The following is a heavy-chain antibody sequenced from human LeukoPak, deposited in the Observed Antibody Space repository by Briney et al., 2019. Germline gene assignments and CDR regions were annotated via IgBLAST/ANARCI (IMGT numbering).Heavy chain of an antibody. J-gene: IGHJ4*02. CDR2: IYYSGST. Sequence: PSETLSLTCTVSGGSISSYYWSWIRQPPGKGLEWIGYIYYSGSTNYNPSLKSRVTVSVDTSKNQFSLKLSSVTAADTAVYYCARSSYGDYVRFDYWGQGTLVTVSS. CDR1: GGSISSYY. V-gene: IGHV4-59*01. CDR3: ARSSYGDYVRFDY. D-gene: IGHD4-17*01.